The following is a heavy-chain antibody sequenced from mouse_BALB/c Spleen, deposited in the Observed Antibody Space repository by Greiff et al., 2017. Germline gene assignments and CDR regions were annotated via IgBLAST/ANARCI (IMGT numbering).Heavy chain of an antibody. Sequence: EVQLVESGGGLVKPGGSLKLSCAASGFTFSSYAMSWVRQTPEKRLEWVASISSGGSTYYPDSVKGRFTISRDNARNILYLQMSSLRSEDTAMYYCARVAITTSDWYFDVWGAGTTVTVSS. J-gene: IGHJ1*01. CDR3: ARVAITTSDWYFDV. V-gene: IGHV5-6-5*01. CDR2: ISSGGST. CDR1: GFTFSSYA. D-gene: IGHD2-4*01.